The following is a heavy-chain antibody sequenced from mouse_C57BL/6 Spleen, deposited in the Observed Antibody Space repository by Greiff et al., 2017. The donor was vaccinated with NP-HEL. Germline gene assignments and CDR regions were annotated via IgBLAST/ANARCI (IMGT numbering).Heavy chain of an antibody. V-gene: IGHV1-82*01. J-gene: IGHJ3*01. Sequence: VQGVESGPELVKPGASVKLSCKASGYAFSSSWMNWVKQRPGKGLEWIGRIYPGDGDTNYNGKFKGKATLTADKSSSTAYMQLSSLTSEDSAVFFCARGVYSNSFAYWGQGTLVTVSA. D-gene: IGHD2-5*01. CDR3: ARGVYSNSFAY. CDR1: GYAFSSSW. CDR2: IYPGDGDT.